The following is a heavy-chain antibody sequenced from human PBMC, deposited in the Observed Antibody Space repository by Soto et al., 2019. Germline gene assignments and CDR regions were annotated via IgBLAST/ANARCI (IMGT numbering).Heavy chain of an antibody. Sequence: SVKVSCKASGGTFSSYAISWVRQAPGQGLEWMGGIIPIFGTANYAQKFQGRVTITADESTSTAYMELSSLRSEDTAVYYCARAVQLWLRGAYYYGMDVWGQGTTVTVS. CDR1: GGTFSSYA. CDR3: ARAVQLWLRGAYYYGMDV. J-gene: IGHJ6*02. CDR2: IIPIFGTA. V-gene: IGHV1-69*13. D-gene: IGHD5-18*01.